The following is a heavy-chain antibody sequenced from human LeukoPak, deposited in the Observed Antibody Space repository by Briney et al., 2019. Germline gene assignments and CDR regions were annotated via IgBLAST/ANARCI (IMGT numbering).Heavy chain of an antibody. D-gene: IGHD6-19*01. V-gene: IGHV4-34*01. J-gene: IGHJ4*02. CDR1: GGSFSGYY. CDR2: INHSGST. Sequence: SETLSLTCAVYGGSFSGYYWSWIRQPPGKGLEWIGEINHSGSTNYNPSLKSRVTISVDTSKNQFSLKLSSVTAADTAVYYCARYSSGWYSHWGQGTLVTVSS. CDR3: ARYSSGWYSH.